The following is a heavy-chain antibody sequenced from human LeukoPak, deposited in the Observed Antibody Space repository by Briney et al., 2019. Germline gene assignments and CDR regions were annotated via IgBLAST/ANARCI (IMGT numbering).Heavy chain of an antibody. V-gene: IGHV4-59*08. Sequence: SETLSLTCTVSGDSINNYYWSWIRQSPGKGLEWIGYIYYSGSTKYNPSLKSRVTISVDTSKNQFSLKLSSVTAADTPVYYCARHRGSGSPYFDYWGQGTLVTVSS. CDR1: GDSINNYY. CDR3: ARHRGSGSPYFDY. J-gene: IGHJ4*02. CDR2: IYYSGST. D-gene: IGHD3-10*01.